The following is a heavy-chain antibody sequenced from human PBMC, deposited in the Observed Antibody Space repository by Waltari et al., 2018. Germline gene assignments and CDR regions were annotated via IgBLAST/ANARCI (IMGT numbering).Heavy chain of an antibody. CDR3: ATFKGDY. Sequence: QVQLVESGGGVVQPGRSLRLSCAASGFTFSSYAMHWVRQAPGKGLEWVAVISYDGSNKYYADSVKGRFTISRDNSKNTLSLQMNSLRAEDTALYYCATFKGDYWGQGTLVTVSS. CDR1: GFTFSSYA. CDR2: ISYDGSNK. V-gene: IGHV3-30-3*01. J-gene: IGHJ4*02. D-gene: IGHD3-16*01.